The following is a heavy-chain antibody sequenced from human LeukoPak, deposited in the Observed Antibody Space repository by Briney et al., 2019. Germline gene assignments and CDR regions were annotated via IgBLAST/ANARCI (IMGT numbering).Heavy chain of an antibody. CDR1: GGSLSGYY. V-gene: IGHV4-34*01. CDR2: INHSGST. J-gene: IGHJ6*03. Sequence: SETLSLTCAVYGGSLSGYYWSWIRQPPGKGLEWVGEINHSGSTNYNPSLESRVTISVDTSKNQFSLKLSSVTAADTAVYYCARHGRMATIMDPLRYYYYYMDVWGKGTTVTISS. D-gene: IGHD5-24*01. CDR3: ARHGRMATIMDPLRYYYYYMDV.